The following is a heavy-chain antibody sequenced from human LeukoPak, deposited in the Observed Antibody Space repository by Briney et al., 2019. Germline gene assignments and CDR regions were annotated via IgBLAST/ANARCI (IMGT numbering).Heavy chain of an antibody. CDR3: ARDPSQLLTPDY. V-gene: IGHV3-30-3*01. Sequence: GGSLRLSCAASGFTFSDYYMSWIRQAPGKGLEWVAVISYDGSNKYYADSVKGRFTISRDNSKNTLYLQMNSLRAEDTAVYYCARDPSQLLTPDYWGQGTLVTVSS. J-gene: IGHJ4*02. CDR2: ISYDGSNK. D-gene: IGHD2-2*01. CDR1: GFTFSDYY.